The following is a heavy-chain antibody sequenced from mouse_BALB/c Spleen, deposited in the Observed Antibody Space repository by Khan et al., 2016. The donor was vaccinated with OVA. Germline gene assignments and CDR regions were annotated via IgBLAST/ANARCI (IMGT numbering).Heavy chain of an antibody. CDR3: ARHGYVAWFTY. CDR1: GYSFTTYY. D-gene: IGHD2-2*01. V-gene: IGHV1S135*01. CDR2: IDPFSGST. J-gene: IGHJ3*01. Sequence: VQLKESGPELMKPGASVKISCMASGYSFTTYYIHWVMQSHGKSLEWIGYIDPFSGSTTYNQKFTGKATLTVDKSSSTAYIHLSNLTSEDSAVYSCARHGYVAWFTYWGQGTLVTVSA.